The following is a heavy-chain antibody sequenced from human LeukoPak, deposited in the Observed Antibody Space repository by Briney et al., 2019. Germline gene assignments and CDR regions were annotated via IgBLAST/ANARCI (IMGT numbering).Heavy chain of an antibody. Sequence: GGSLRLSCAASGFTFSSYSMNWVRQAPGKGLEWVSSISSSSSYIYYVDSVKGRFTISRDNAKNSLYLQMNSLRADDTAVYYCARGPYTVTKGFDYWGQGALVTVSS. J-gene: IGHJ4*02. V-gene: IGHV3-21*04. D-gene: IGHD4-17*01. CDR1: GFTFSSYS. CDR2: ISSSSSYI. CDR3: ARGPYTVTKGFDY.